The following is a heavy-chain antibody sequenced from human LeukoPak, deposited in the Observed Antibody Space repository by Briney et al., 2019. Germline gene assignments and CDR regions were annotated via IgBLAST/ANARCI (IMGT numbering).Heavy chain of an antibody. D-gene: IGHD1-26*01. CDR2: ISVYNDNT. CDR1: GYTFTSYA. V-gene: IGHV1-18*01. CDR3: ARTPYSGSYYDPYYFDY. J-gene: IGHJ4*02. Sequence: GASVKVSCKASGYTFTSYAMHWVRQAPGQGLEWMGWISVYNDNTNYAQKLQGRVTMTTDTSTSTAYMDLRSLRSDDTAVYYCARTPYSGSYYDPYYFDYWGQGTLVTVSS.